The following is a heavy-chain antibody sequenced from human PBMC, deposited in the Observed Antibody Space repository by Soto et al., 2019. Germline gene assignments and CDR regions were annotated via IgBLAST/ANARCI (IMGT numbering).Heavy chain of an antibody. V-gene: IGHV4-4*07. D-gene: IGHD2-21*01. Sequence: SETLSLTCNVSDDSLSTYYWSWIRQPAGKGLEWIGRIYASGSINYNPSLKGRVSMSVDTSKKQFSLRMISVTAADTAMYYCARSAIPRGGWFRPWGQGVLVTVSS. CDR1: DDSLSTYY. J-gene: IGHJ5*02. CDR3: ARSAIPRGGWFRP. CDR2: IYASGSI.